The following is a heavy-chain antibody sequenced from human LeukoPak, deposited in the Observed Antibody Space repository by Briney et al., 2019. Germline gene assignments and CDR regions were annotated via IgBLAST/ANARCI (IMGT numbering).Heavy chain of an antibody. CDR2: ISYDGSNK. CDR1: GFTFSSYA. D-gene: IGHD2/OR15-2a*01. Sequence: PERSLRLSCAASGFTFSSYAMHWVRQAPGKGLEWVAVISYDGSNKYYADSVKGRFTISRDNSKNTLYLQMNGLRADDTAVYYCALLDKLLVSDPWGQGTLVTVSS. V-gene: IGHV3-30-3*01. CDR3: ALLDKLLVSDP. J-gene: IGHJ5*02.